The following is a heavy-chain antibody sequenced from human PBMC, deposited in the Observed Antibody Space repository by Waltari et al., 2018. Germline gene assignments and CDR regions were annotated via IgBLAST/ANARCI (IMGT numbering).Heavy chain of an antibody. J-gene: IGHJ4*02. Sequence: QVQLVESGGGLVKPGGSLRLSCAASGFTFSDYYMSWIRQAPGKGVEWVSYITSSGSTVYYADSVKGRFTISRDNTKNSLYLQMNSLRAEDTAVYYCAKYDGYNHYYFDFWGQGTLVTVSS. V-gene: IGHV3-11*04. CDR3: AKYDGYNHYYFDF. CDR1: GFTFSDYY. CDR2: ITSSGSTV. D-gene: IGHD5-12*01.